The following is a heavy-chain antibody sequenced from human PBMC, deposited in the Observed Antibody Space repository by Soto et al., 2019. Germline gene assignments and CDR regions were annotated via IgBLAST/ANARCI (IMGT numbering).Heavy chain of an antibody. Sequence: ASVKVSCKASGYTFTSYGISWVRQAPGQGLEWMGWISAYNGNTNYAQKLQGRVTMTTDTSTSTAYMELRSLRSDDTAVYYCARDLTLTNPLGGNWFDPWGQGTLVTVSS. V-gene: IGHV1-18*01. CDR3: ARDLTLTNPLGGNWFDP. CDR1: GYTFTSYG. J-gene: IGHJ5*02. CDR2: ISAYNGNT. D-gene: IGHD3-16*01.